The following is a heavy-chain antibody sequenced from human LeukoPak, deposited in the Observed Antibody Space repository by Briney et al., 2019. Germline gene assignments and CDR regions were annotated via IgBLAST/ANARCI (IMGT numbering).Heavy chain of an antibody. J-gene: IGHJ4*02. CDR3: ARQFSEF. D-gene: IGHD3-10*01. CDR1: GYNFFTYW. V-gene: IGHV5-51*01. Sequence: GESLKISCKASGYNFFTYWIGWVRQIPGKGLEWMAIIYPDDSQTRYSPSFEGQVTISADKSINTAYLQWSSLKASDTAIYYCARQFSEFWGQGTLVTVSP. CDR2: IYPDDSQT.